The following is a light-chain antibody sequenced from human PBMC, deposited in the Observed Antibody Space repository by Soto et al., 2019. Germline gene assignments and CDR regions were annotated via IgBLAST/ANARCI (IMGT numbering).Light chain of an antibody. V-gene: IGLV2-14*01. CDR1: SSDVGGYNY. CDR2: DVS. Sequence: QSVLTQPASVSGSPGQSITISCTGTSSDVGGYNYVSWYQQHPGKAPKLMIYDVSNRPSGVSNRFSGSKSGNTASLTISGRQAEDEADYYCSSYTSSSTLGVYVFGTGTKLTVL. CDR3: SSYTSSSTLGVYV. J-gene: IGLJ1*01.